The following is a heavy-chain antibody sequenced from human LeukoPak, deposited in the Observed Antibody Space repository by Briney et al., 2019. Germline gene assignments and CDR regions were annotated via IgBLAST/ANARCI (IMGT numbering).Heavy chain of an antibody. D-gene: IGHD6-13*01. CDR3: AREKYAAAGHDAFDI. Sequence: VASVKVSCKASGGTFSSYAISWVRQAPGQGLEWMGGIIPIFGTANYAQKFQGRVTITADESTSTAYMELSSLRSEDTAVYYCAREKYAAAGHDAFDIWGQGTMVTVSS. J-gene: IGHJ3*02. CDR1: GGTFSSYA. CDR2: IIPIFGTA. V-gene: IGHV1-69*01.